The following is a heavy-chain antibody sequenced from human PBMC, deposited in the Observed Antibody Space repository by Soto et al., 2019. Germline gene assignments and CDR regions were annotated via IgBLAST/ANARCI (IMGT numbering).Heavy chain of an antibody. V-gene: IGHV4-59*01. CDR3: ARGSFDIVVVPAAMVQKVVKADYYYYMDV. CDR1: GGSISSYY. D-gene: IGHD2-2*01. J-gene: IGHJ6*03. CDR2: IYYSGST. Sequence: SETLSLTCTVSGGSISSYYWSWIRQPPGKGLEWIGYIYYSGSTNYNPSLKSRVTISVDTSKNQFSLKLSSVTAADTAVYYCARGSFDIVVVPAAMVQKVVKADYYYYMDVWGKGTTVTVSS.